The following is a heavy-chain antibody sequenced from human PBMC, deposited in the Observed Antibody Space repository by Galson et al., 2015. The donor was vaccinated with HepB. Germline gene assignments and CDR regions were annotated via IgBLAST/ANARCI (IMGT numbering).Heavy chain of an antibody. CDR3: ARLVTMVRGVYYYYGMDV. V-gene: IGHV5-51*06. CDR2: IYPGDSDT. J-gene: IGHJ6*02. D-gene: IGHD3-10*01. CDR1: GYSFTSYW. Sequence: QSGAEVKKPGESLKIFCKGSGYSFTSYWIGWVRQMPGKGLEWMGIIYPGDSDTRYSPSFQGQVTISADKSISTAYLQWSSLKASDTAMYYCARLVTMVRGVYYYYGMDVWGQGTTVTVSS.